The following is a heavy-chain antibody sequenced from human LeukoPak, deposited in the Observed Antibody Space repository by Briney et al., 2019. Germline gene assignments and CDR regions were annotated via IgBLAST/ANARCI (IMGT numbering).Heavy chain of an antibody. CDR1: GFMFSGYA. CDR2: INGNGGAT. J-gene: IGHJ6*02. D-gene: IGHD2-15*01. Sequence: GGSLRLSCAASGFMFSGYAMHWVRQAPGKGLEYVSAINGNGGATYYANSVKGRFTISRDNSKDTLYLQMGSLRDEDMAVYYCARRVAATDYLGMDVWGQGTTVTVFS. CDR3: ARRVAATDYLGMDV. V-gene: IGHV3-64*01.